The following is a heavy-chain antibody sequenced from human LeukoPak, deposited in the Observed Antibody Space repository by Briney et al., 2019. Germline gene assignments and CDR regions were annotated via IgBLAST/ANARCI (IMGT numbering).Heavy chain of an antibody. J-gene: IGHJ6*03. Sequence: SGGSLRLSCAASGFTVSSNYMSWVRQAPGKGLEWVSYTSATGVSTNYADSAKGRFTISRDNAKNSLFLQMNSLRVEDTAVYYCARHPFPPAGYYFYYYYMDVWGKGTTVTVSS. CDR3: ARHPFPPAGYYFYYYYMDV. CDR2: TSATGVST. CDR1: GFTVSSNY. V-gene: IGHV3/OR16-9*01. D-gene: IGHD2/OR15-2a*01.